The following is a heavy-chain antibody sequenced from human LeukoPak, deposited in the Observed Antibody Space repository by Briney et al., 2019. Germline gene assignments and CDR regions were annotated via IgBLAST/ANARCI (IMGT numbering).Heavy chain of an antibody. CDR1: GFTFSDYY. CDR3: ARDFFPIVDSTWYEIGY. CDR2: ISSSGSTI. V-gene: IGHV3-11*04. D-gene: IGHD2-21*01. Sequence: GGSLRLSCAASGFTFSDYYMSWIRQAPGKGLEWVSYISSSGSTIYYADSVRGRFTISRDNSRNTLYLQMDSLRSEDTAVYYCARDFFPIVDSTWYEIGYWGQGTLVTVSS. J-gene: IGHJ4*02.